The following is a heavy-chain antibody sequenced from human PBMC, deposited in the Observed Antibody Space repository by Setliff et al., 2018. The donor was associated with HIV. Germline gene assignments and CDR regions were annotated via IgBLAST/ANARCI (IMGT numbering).Heavy chain of an antibody. Sequence: PSETLSLTCTVSGDSISSGSYYWSWIRQPPGKGLEWIGYIHYSGSTHYNPSLDSRLTISVDTSQNRFSLKLSSVTAADTAVYFCARAHHDFWSGYCPFDYWGQGTLVTVSS. D-gene: IGHD3-3*01. CDR3: ARAHHDFWSGYCPFDY. V-gene: IGHV4-31*03. CDR1: GDSISSGSYY. CDR2: IHYSGST. J-gene: IGHJ4*02.